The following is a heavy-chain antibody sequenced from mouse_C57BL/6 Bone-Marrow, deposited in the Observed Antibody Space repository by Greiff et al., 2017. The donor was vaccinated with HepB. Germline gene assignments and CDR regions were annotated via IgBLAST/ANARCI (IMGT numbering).Heavy chain of an antibody. CDR2: IDPTDSDT. CDR3: ARAAMNTRGYFDY. Sequence: QVQLQQPGAELVRPGSSVKLSCKASGYTFTSYWMHWVKQRPIQGLEWIGNIDPTDSDTHYNEKFKDKATLTVDKSSSTAYMQLSSLTSEDSAVYYCARAAMNTRGYFDYWGQGTTLTVSS. J-gene: IGHJ2*01. V-gene: IGHV1-52*01. D-gene: IGHD2-4*01. CDR1: GYTFTSYW.